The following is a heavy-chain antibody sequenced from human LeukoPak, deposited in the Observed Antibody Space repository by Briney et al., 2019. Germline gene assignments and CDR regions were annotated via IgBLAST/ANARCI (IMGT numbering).Heavy chain of an antibody. CDR3: ASDGYPSWGLLDAFDI. CDR1: GYTFTSYD. CDR2: MNPNSGNT. V-gene: IGHV1-8*03. J-gene: IGHJ3*02. Sequence: ASVKVSCKASGYTFTSYDINWVRQATGQGLEWMGWMNPNSGNTGYAQKFQGRVTITRNTSVSTAYMELSSLRSEDTAVYYCASDGYPSWGLLDAFDIWGQGTMVTVSS. D-gene: IGHD5-24*01.